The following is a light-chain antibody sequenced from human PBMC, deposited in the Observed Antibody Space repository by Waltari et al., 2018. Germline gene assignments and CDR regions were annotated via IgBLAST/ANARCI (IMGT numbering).Light chain of an antibody. CDR1: QTVRSNY. V-gene: IGKV3-20*01. J-gene: IGKJ1*01. Sequence: EIVITQSPGSLSLSPGERATLSCRASQTVRSNYLAWFQQKPGQAPRLLIHGASSRATGIPDRFSGSGSGTDFTLTISRLEPEDFAVYYCHQYGSSQWTFGQGTKVEIK. CDR2: GAS. CDR3: HQYGSSQWT.